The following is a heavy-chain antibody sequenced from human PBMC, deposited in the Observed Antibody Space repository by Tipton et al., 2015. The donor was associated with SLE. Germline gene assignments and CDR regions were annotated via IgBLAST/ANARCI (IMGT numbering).Heavy chain of an antibody. CDR2: IIPIFGTA. CDR1: GGTFSSYA. D-gene: IGHD2-2*01. J-gene: IGHJ6*02. CDR3: ARDRGYIVVVPAARYYYYGMDV. V-gene: IGHV1-69*01. Sequence: QVQLVQSGAEVKKPGSSVKVSCKASGGTFSSYAISWVRQAPGQGLEWMGGIIPIFGTANYAQKFQGRVTITADESTSTAYMELSSLRSEDTAVYYCARDRGYIVVVPAARYYYYGMDVWGQGTTVTVSS.